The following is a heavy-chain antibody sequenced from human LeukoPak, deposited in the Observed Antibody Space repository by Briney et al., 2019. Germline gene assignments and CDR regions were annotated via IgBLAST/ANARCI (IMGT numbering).Heavy chain of an antibody. Sequence: GASVKVSCKASGYTFTSYDSNWVRQATGQGLEWMGWMNPNSGKTGYAQKFQGRVTMTRNTSISTAYMELSSLRSEDTAVYYCARGIRYFDWAIRSYYYYYMDVCGKGTTITVSS. CDR3: ARGIRYFDWAIRSYYYYYMDV. V-gene: IGHV1-8*01. D-gene: IGHD3-9*01. CDR1: GYTFTSYD. J-gene: IGHJ6*03. CDR2: MNPNSGKT.